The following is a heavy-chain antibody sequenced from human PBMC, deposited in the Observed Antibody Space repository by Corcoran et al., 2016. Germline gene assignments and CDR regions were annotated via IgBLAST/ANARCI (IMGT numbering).Heavy chain of an antibody. CDR1: GFTFSSYG. J-gene: IGHJ6*02. CDR2: ISYDGINK. D-gene: IGHD3-16*02. CDR3: AKDLHLPGSVWRLHYRYYYGMDF. V-gene: IGHV3-30*18. Sequence: QVQLVESGGGVVQPGRSLRLSCAASGFTFSSYGMHWVRQAPGKGLEWVAVISYDGINKYYADSVKGRFTISRDNSKNTLYLQMNSLRAEDTAVYYCAKDLHLPGSVWRLHYRYYYGMDFWGQWTTVTVSS.